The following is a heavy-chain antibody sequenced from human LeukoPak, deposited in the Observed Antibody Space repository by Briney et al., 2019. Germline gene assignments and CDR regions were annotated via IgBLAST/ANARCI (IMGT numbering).Heavy chain of an antibody. CDR2: INPNSGGT. Sequence: ASVKVSCKASGYTFTSHDINWMRQATGQGLEWMGWINPNSGGTNYAQKFQGRVTMTRDTSISTAYMELSRLRSDDTAVYCCARDGGYDFWSGTAYYYMDVWGKGTTVTVSS. V-gene: IGHV1-2*02. D-gene: IGHD3-3*01. CDR1: GYTFTSHD. CDR3: ARDGGYDFWSGTAYYYMDV. J-gene: IGHJ6*03.